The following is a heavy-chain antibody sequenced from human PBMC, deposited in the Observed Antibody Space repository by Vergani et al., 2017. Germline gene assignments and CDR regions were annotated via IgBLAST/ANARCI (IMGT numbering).Heavy chain of an antibody. CDR2: IIPIFGTA. CDR1: GGTFSSYA. Sequence: QVQLVQSGAEVKKPGSSVKVSCKASGGTFSSYAISWVRQAPGQGLEGMGGIIPIFGTANYAQKFQGRVTITADESTSTAYMELSSLRSEDTAVYYCARGRQDYYDSSGYSHRWFDPWGQGTLVTVSS. J-gene: IGHJ5*02. D-gene: IGHD3-22*01. V-gene: IGHV1-69*01. CDR3: ARGRQDYYDSSGYSHRWFDP.